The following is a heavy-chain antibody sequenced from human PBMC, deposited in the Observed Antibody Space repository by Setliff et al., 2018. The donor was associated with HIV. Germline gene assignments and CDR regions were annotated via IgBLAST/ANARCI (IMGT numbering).Heavy chain of an antibody. CDR1: GGSFTSRSYY. CDR2: IFYSGIT. D-gene: IGHD3-3*01. Sequence: SETLSLTCTVSGGSFTSRSYYWGWIRQPPGKGLEWIGSIFYSGITYYNPSLKSRVTISVDTSKNQFSPNLTSVTAADTAVYYCARSKTFYDFWGGYYTHGAFKIWGLGTMVTVS. J-gene: IGHJ3*02. CDR3: ARSKTFYDFWGGYYTHGAFKI. V-gene: IGHV4-39*01.